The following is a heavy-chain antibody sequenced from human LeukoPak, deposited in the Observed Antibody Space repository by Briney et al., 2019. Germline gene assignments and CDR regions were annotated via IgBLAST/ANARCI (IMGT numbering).Heavy chain of an antibody. Sequence: GGSLRLSCAASGFKFDAYAMHWVRQAPGKGLEWVSGINWNSGNIRYADSVKGRFTIPRDNAKNSLYLQINSLRAEDTALYYCAKAAYDILTGYQAVYYYMDVWGKGTTVTVSS. CDR2: INWNSGNI. CDR3: AKAAYDILTGYQAVYYYMDV. CDR1: GFKFDAYA. D-gene: IGHD3-9*01. V-gene: IGHV3-9*01. J-gene: IGHJ6*03.